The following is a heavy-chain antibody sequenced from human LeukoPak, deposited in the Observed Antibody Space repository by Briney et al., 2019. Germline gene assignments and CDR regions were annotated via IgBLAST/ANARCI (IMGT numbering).Heavy chain of an antibody. CDR1: GFTFSSFW. CDR2: IKQGGGET. Sequence: GGSLRLSCAASGFTFSSFWMTWVRQAPGKGLEWVANIKQGGGETYYVDSVKGRFTISRDNANNSLYLQMNNLRVEDTAIYYCARDTWNYLLDYWGQGILVTVSS. J-gene: IGHJ4*02. D-gene: IGHD3-10*01. CDR3: ARDTWNYLLDY. V-gene: IGHV3-7*01.